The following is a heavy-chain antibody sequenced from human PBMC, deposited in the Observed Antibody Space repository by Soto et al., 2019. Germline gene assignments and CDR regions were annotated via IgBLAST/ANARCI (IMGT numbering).Heavy chain of an antibody. CDR1: GFSFSSYA. CDR3: AKGSIEYSASVDN. D-gene: IGHD5-12*01. J-gene: IGHJ4*02. Sequence: DVQLLESGGGLVQPGGSLRLSCAASGFSFSSYAMVWVRQAPGKGLEWVAVSSARGGSSYLADPVKGRFTLSRDNSKNVLSLEMNSLRAEDTAIYFCAKGSIEYSASVDNWGQGTLVVVSS. V-gene: IGHV3-23*01. CDR2: SSARGGSS.